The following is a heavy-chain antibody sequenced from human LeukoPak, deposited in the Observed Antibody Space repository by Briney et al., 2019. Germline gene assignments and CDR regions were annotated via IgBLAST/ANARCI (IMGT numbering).Heavy chain of an antibody. CDR3: AREINSGYRLRPSGVDP. V-gene: IGHV1-46*01. CDR1: GYTFTSNY. D-gene: IGHD3-22*01. CDR2: ISPSGGST. J-gene: IGHJ5*02. Sequence: ASVKVSCKAFGYTFTSNYMHWVRQAPGQGPEWMGVISPSGGSTTYAQKFQGRVTLTRDMSTSTDYLELSSLRAEDTAVYYCAREINSGYRLRPSGVDPWGQGTLVTVSS.